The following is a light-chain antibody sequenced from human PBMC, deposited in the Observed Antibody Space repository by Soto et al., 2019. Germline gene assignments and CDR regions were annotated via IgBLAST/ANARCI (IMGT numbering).Light chain of an antibody. Sequence: EIVLTQSPGTLSLSPGERATLSCRASQSVSSSYLAWYQQKPGQAPRLLIYDASSRATGIPDRFSGSGSGTDFTLTISRLEPEDFAVYYCQQYGSSPSTFGPWTKLEIK. J-gene: IGKJ2*02. CDR3: QQYGSSPST. CDR2: DAS. CDR1: QSVSSSY. V-gene: IGKV3-20*01.